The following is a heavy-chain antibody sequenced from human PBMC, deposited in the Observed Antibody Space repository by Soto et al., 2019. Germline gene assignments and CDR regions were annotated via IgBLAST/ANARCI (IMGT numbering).Heavy chain of an antibody. CDR2: IIPIFGTA. J-gene: IGHJ6*02. Sequence: KVSCKASGYTFTSYDINWVRQAPGQGLEWMGGIIPIFGTANYAQKFQGRVTITADESTSTAYMELSSLRSEDTAVYYCARSSYYDSSGYYRRPSYYYYGMDVWGQGTTVTVSS. V-gene: IGHV1-69*01. D-gene: IGHD3-22*01. CDR3: ARSSYYDSSGYYRRPSYYYYGMDV. CDR1: GYTFTSYD.